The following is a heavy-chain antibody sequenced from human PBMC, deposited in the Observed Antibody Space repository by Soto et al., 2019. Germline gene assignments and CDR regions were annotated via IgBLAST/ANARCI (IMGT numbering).Heavy chain of an antibody. J-gene: IGHJ5*02. D-gene: IGHD3-22*01. Sequence: PSETLSLTYTVSGGSISSSSYYWGWIRQPPGKGLEWIGSIYYSGSTYYNPSLKSRVTISVDTSKNQFSLKLSSVTAADTAVYYCARLRYYYDSSGYPSGFDPWGQGTLVTVSS. CDR2: IYYSGST. V-gene: IGHV4-39*01. CDR3: ARLRYYYDSSGYPSGFDP. CDR1: GGSISSSSYY.